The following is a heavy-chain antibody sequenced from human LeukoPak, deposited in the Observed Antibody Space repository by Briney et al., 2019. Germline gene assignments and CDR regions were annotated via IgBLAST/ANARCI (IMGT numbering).Heavy chain of an antibody. CDR1: GFTFSSYA. V-gene: IGHV3-30-3*01. D-gene: IGHD6-13*01. CDR2: ISYDGSNK. Sequence: GGSLRLFCAASGFTFSSYAMQWVRQAPGKGLEWVAVISYDGSNKYYADSVKGRFTISRDNSKNTLYLQMNSLRAEDTAVYYCARGGVAAAGITFDYWGQGTLVTVSS. J-gene: IGHJ4*02. CDR3: ARGGVAAAGITFDY.